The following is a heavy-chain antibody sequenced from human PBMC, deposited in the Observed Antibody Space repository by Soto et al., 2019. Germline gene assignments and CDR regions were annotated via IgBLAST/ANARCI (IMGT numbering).Heavy chain of an antibody. CDR1: GGSISSGGYY. CDR2: IYYSGST. D-gene: IGHD3-16*01. V-gene: IGHV4-31*03. Sequence: QVQLQESGPGLVKPSQTLSLTCTVSGGSISSGGYYWSWIRQHPGKGLEWIGYIYYSGSTYYNPSLKSRFTISVDTSKNQFSLKLSSVTAADTAVYYCARGTLRGYNWFDPWGQGTLVTVSS. J-gene: IGHJ5*02. CDR3: ARGTLRGYNWFDP.